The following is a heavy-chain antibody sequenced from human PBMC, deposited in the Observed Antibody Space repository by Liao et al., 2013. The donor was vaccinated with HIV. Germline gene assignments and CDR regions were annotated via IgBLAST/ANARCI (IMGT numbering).Heavy chain of an antibody. V-gene: IGHV4-34*01. CDR2: INHSGST. D-gene: IGHD3-10*01. J-gene: IGHJ4*02. Sequence: QVQLQQWGPGLVKPSETLSLTCAVYGGSFSGYYWSWIRQPPGKGLEWIGEINHSGSTNYNPSLKSRVTISVDTSKNQFSLKLSSVTAADTAVYYCARDSPFGRGGGPLDYWGQGTLVTVSS. CDR1: GGSFSGYY. CDR3: ARDSPFGRGGGPLDY.